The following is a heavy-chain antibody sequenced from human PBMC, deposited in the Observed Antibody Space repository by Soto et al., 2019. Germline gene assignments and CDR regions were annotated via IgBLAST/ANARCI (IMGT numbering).Heavy chain of an antibody. V-gene: IGHV1-46*01. D-gene: IGHD3-9*01. CDR3: ASYDILTGVLDY. CDR1: GYTFTGYY. CDR2: INPSGGST. J-gene: IGHJ4*02. Sequence: GASVKVSCKASGYTFTGYYMHWVRQAPGQGLEWMGIINPSGGSTSYAQKFQGRVTMTRDTSTSTVYMELSSLRSEDTAVYYCASYDILTGVLDYWGQGTLVTVSS.